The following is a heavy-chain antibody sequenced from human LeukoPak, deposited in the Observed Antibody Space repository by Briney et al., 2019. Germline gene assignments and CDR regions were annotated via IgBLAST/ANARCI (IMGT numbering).Heavy chain of an antibody. J-gene: IGHJ5*02. CDR3: AKGAYGDYPNWFGP. D-gene: IGHD4-17*01. V-gene: IGHV3-23*01. CDR2: ISVSGGTT. Sequence: GGTLRLSCEASGVIFDNFAMAWAREAPGKGLEWVSSISVSGGTTYYADSVKGRFIVSRDNSKKTLYLHMIALKAGDTAVYYCAKGAYGDYPNWFGPWGQGTLVTVSS. CDR1: GVIFDNFA.